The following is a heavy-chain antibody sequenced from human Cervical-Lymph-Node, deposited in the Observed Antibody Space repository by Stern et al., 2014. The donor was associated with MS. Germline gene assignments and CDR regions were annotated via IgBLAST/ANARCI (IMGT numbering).Heavy chain of an antibody. CDR1: GDTFINFG. Sequence: VQLVESWAEAKKLGSSGKVSCTASGDTFINFGISSVRQAAGQGLEWMGGFIPIFRPTSYSEKFQDRLTSKADVLATTVLIESSSLRSEDTAVYYCARDNDDNGMDVWGQGTTVTVSS. CDR2: FIPIFRPT. D-gene: IGHD1-1*01. CDR3: ARDNDDNGMDV. V-gene: IGHV1-69*01. J-gene: IGHJ6*02.